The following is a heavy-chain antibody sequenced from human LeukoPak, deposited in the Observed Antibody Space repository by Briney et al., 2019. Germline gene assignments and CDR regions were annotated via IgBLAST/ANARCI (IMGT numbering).Heavy chain of an antibody. D-gene: IGHD3-16*01. J-gene: IGHJ4*02. CDR3: AREVRGSSFDS. Sequence: EGSLRLSCAAYGFTFSSYSMNWVRQAPGKGLEWVSSISSSSSYIYYADSVKGRFTISRDHSKSTLFLQMNSLRAEDTAVYYCAREVRGSSFDSWGQGTLVTVSS. CDR1: GFTFSSYS. V-gene: IGHV3-21*01. CDR2: ISSSSSYI.